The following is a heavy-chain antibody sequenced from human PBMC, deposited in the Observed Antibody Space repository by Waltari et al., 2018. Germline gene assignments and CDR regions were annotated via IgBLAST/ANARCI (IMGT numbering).Heavy chain of an antibody. CDR3: ARDVSITMVRGVIDYMDV. CDR2: IYTSGST. J-gene: IGHJ6*03. Sequence: QVQLQESGPGLVKPSETLSLTCTVSGGSISSYYWSWIRQPAGKGLEWIGRIYTSGSTNYNPSLKSRVTRSVDTSKNQFSLKLSSVTAADTAVYYCARDVSITMVRGVIDYMDVWGKGTTVTISS. V-gene: IGHV4-4*07. D-gene: IGHD3-10*01. CDR1: GGSISSYY.